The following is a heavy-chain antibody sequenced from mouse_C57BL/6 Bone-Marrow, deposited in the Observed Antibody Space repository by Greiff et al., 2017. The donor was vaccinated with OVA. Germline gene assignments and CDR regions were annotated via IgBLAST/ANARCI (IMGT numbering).Heavy chain of an antibody. V-gene: IGHV5-16*01. CDR2: INYDGSST. Sequence: DVQLVESEGGLVQPGSSMKLSCTASGFTFSDYYMAWVRQVPEKGLEWVANINYDGSSTYYLDSLKSRFIISRDNAKNILYLQMSSLKSEDTATYYCARGGASYYGFDYWGQGTTLTVSS. CDR3: ARGGASYYGFDY. J-gene: IGHJ2*01. CDR1: GFTFSDYY. D-gene: IGHD1-1*01.